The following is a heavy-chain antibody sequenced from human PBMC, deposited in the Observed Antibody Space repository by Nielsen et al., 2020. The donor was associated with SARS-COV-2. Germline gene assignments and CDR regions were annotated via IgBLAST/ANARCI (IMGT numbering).Heavy chain of an antibody. CDR3: ARDDDNWGSPAY. D-gene: IGHD7-27*01. J-gene: IGHJ4*02. CDR1: GGSITTYY. V-gene: IGHV4-59*13. CDR2: IYYSGNT. Sequence: SETLSLTCAVSGGSITTYYWHWIRQSPGKGLEWIGYIYYSGNTNYNPSLKSRVTISVDTSKNQFSLKLSSVTAADTAVYYCARDDDNWGSPAYWGQGTLVTVSS.